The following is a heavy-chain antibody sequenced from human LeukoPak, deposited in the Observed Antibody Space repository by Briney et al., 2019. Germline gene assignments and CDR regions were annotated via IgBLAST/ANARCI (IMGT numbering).Heavy chain of an antibody. CDR3: AKDGRYCSSTSCPPYSSRSYYYMDV. D-gene: IGHD2-2*01. Sequence: GGSLSLSCAASGFTFSSYGMHWVRQAPGKGLEWVAFIRYDGSNKYYADSVKGRFTISRDNSKNTLYLQMNSLRAEDTAVYYCAKDGRYCSSTSCPPYSSRSYYYMDVWGKGTTVTVSS. J-gene: IGHJ6*03. CDR2: IRYDGSNK. V-gene: IGHV3-30*02. CDR1: GFTFSSYG.